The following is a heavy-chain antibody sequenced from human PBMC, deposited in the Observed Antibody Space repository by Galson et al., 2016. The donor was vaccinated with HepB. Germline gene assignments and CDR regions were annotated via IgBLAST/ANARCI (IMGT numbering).Heavy chain of an antibody. CDR3: ARRKNYAPDY. CDR1: GYSFTTYW. Sequence: QSGAEVKKPGESLKISCKASGYSFTTYWIGWVRRVPGKGLEWVGIIYPGDSDTRYSPSFQGQVTISADRSISTAYQQWSSLKASDTAMYYCARRKNYAPDYWGQGTLVTVSS. D-gene: IGHD1-7*01. V-gene: IGHV5-51*01. J-gene: IGHJ4*02. CDR2: IYPGDSDT.